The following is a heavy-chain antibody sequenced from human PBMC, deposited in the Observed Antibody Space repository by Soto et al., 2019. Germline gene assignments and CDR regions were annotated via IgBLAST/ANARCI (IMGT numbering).Heavy chain of an antibody. CDR2: IYYSGST. J-gene: IGHJ5*02. V-gene: IGHV4-31*03. Sequence: SETLSLTCTVSGGSIRSDGYYWSWIRQHPGKGLEWIGYIYYSGSTYYNPSLKSRVSISADTSNNQFSLKLTSVTAADTAVYYCGRGSSKSWLDPWGQGTLITVSS. CDR3: GRGSSKSWLDP. CDR1: GGSIRSDGYY. D-gene: IGHD6-6*01.